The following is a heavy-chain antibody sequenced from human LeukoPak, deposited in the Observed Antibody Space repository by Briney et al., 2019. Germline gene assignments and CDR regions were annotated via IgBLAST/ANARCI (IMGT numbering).Heavy chain of an antibody. CDR1: GFTFSSYA. D-gene: IGHD6-13*01. CDR3: ARDPKSLAAALADDAFDI. V-gene: IGHV3-30-3*01. Sequence: GGSLRLSCAASGFTFSSYAMHWVRQAPGKGLEWVAVISYDGSNKYYADSVKGRFTISRDNSKNTLYLQMNSLRAEDTAVYYCARDPKSLAAALADDAFDIWGQGTMVTVSS. CDR2: ISYDGSNK. J-gene: IGHJ3*02.